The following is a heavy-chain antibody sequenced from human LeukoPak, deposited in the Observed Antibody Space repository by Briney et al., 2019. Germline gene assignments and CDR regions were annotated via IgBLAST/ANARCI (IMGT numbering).Heavy chain of an antibody. D-gene: IGHD3-3*02. J-gene: IGHJ3*02. CDR2: IYHSGNT. CDR1: GDSINSSNW. V-gene: IGHV4-4*02. Sequence: SETLSLTCAVSGDSINSSNWWNWVRQPPGQGLEWIAEIYHSGNTNYNPSLKSRVTISLDKSKNQFSLKLTSVTAADTAVYYCARDPYSIRRAFDIWSQGTMVTVSS. CDR3: ARDPYSIRRAFDI.